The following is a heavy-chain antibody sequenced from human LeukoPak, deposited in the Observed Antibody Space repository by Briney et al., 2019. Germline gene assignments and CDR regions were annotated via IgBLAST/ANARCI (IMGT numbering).Heavy chain of an antibody. J-gene: IGHJ3*02. CDR1: GFTFSSYS. CDR2: ISSSSSYI. D-gene: IGHD5-18*01. V-gene: IGHV3-21*01. Sequence: GGSLRLSCAASGFTFSSYSMNWVRQAPGKGLEWVSSISSSSSYIYYADSVKGRFTISRDNAKNSLYLQMNSLRAEDTAVYYCARTGGIQLSSAFDIWGQGTMVTVSS. CDR3: ARTGGIQLSSAFDI.